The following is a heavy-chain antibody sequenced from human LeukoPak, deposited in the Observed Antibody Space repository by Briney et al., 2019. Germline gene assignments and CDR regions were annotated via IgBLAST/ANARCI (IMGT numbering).Heavy chain of an antibody. V-gene: IGHV3-23*01. D-gene: IGHD6-6*01. J-gene: IGHJ4*02. CDR3: PEILSEYSSSTRHQG. Sequence: GGSLRLSCAASGFTFSSYAMSWVRQAPGKGLEWVSAISGSGGSTYYADSVKGRFTISRDNSKNTLYLQMNSLRAEDTAVYYCPEILSEYSSSTRHQGWGQGTLVTVSS. CDR1: GFTFSSYA. CDR2: ISGSGGST.